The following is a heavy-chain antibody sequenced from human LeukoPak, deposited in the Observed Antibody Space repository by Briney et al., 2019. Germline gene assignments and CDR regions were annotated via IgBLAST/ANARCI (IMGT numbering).Heavy chain of an antibody. Sequence: GRSPRLSCAASGFTFSSYGMYWVRQAPGKGLEWVAVISYDGSNKYYADSVKGRFTISRDNSKNTLFLQMNSLRAEDTAVYYCAKDGRGGAVAGYFDYWGQGTLVTVSS. D-gene: IGHD6-19*01. CDR3: AKDGRGGAVAGYFDY. CDR1: GFTFSSYG. J-gene: IGHJ4*02. V-gene: IGHV3-30*18. CDR2: ISYDGSNK.